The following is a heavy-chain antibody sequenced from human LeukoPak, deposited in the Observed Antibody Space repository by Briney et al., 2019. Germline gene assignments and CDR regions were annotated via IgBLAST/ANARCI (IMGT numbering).Heavy chain of an antibody. J-gene: IGHJ6*03. V-gene: IGHV4-4*07. Sequence: SETLSLTCTVSGGSISSYYWSWIRQPAGKGLEWIGRIYTSGSTNYNPSLKSRVTMSVDTSKNQFSLKLSSVTAADTAVYYCARSFTVPSYYYYYMDVWGKGTTVTVSS. CDR3: ARSFTVPSYYYYYMDV. CDR1: GGSISSYY. D-gene: IGHD2-2*01. CDR2: IYTSGST.